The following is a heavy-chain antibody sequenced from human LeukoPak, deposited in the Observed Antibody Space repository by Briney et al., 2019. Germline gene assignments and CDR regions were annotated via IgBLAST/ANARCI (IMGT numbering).Heavy chain of an antibody. CDR1: GGTFSSYA. J-gene: IGHJ4*02. CDR3: ARGSEYSGYEGFY. D-gene: IGHD5-12*01. Sequence: ASVKVSCKASGGTFSSYAFSWVRQAPGQGLEWMGGIIPIVGTTNYAQMFQGRVTITADESTSTAYMELSSLRSEDTAVYYCARGSEYSGYEGFYWGQGTLVTVSS. V-gene: IGHV1-69*01. CDR2: IIPIVGTT.